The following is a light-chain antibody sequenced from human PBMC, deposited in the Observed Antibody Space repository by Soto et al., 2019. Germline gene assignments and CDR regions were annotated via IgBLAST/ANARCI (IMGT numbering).Light chain of an antibody. Sequence: QSVLTQPPSASGTPGQRVTISCSGSSSNIGTNYVYWYKQLPGTAPKLLIYCNDQRPSGVPDRLSGSKSGTSASLAISGLQAEDEADYYCAAWDDSLSGYVFGTGTKVTVL. J-gene: IGLJ1*01. CDR2: CND. CDR1: SSNIGTNY. V-gene: IGLV1-47*02. CDR3: AAWDDSLSGYV.